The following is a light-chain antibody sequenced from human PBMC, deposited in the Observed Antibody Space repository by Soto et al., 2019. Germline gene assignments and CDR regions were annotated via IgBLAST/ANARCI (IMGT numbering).Light chain of an antibody. CDR1: SSDVGTYNY. V-gene: IGLV2-14*01. CDR3: SSYTDSSNYV. J-gene: IGLJ1*01. Sequence: QSVLTQPRSVSGSPGQSVTISCTGSSSDVGTYNYVSWYQQHPGKAPKLMIYQVTNRPSGVSNRFSGSRSGNTASLTISGLQAGDEADYYCSSYTDSSNYVFGTGTKVTVL. CDR2: QVT.